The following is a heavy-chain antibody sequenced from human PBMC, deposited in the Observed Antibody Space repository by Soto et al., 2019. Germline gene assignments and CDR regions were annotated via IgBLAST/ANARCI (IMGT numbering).Heavy chain of an antibody. CDR3: ARGYSSGWPFDY. D-gene: IGHD6-19*01. CDR1: GYTFTSYD. V-gene: IGHV1-8*01. CDR2: MNPNSGNT. Sequence: VKFSCKASGYTFTSYDINWVRQATGQGLEWMGWMNPNSGNTGYAQKFQGRVTMTRNTSISTAYMELSSLRSEDTAVYYCARGYSSGWPFDYWGQGTLVTVSS. J-gene: IGHJ4*02.